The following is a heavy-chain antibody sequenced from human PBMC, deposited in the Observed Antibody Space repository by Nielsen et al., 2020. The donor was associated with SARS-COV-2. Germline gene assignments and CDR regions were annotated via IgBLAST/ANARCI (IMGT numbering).Heavy chain of an antibody. J-gene: IGHJ4*02. CDR1: GFTFSNYG. Sequence: GESLKISCATSGFTFSNYGMHWVRQAPGKGPEWVASIWFDGSKTEYADSVKGRFTISRDNSKNTLYLQMNSLRAEDTAVYYCARPYSGSYRTSFDYWGQGTLVTVSS. D-gene: IGHD1-26*01. V-gene: IGHV3-33*08. CDR2: IWFDGSKT. CDR3: ARPYSGSYRTSFDY.